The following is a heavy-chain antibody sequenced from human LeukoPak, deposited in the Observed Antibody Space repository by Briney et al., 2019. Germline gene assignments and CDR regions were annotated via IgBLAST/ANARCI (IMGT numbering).Heavy chain of an antibody. CDR3: AKDRVDIVATIFYYGMDV. CDR2: ISGSGGST. J-gene: IGHJ6*02. CDR1: GFTFSSYA. Sequence: GGSLRLSCAASGFTFSSYATSWVRQAPGKGLEWVSAISGSGGSTYYADSVKGRFTISRDNSKNTLYLQMNSLRAEDTAVYYCAKDRVDIVATIFYYGMDVWGQGTTVTVSS. D-gene: IGHD5-12*01. V-gene: IGHV3-23*01.